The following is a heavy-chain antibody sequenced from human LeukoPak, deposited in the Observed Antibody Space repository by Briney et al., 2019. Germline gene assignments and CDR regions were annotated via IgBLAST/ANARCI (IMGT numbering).Heavy chain of an antibody. CDR2: ISYDGSNK. V-gene: IGHV3-30*03. CDR3: ARSAE. Sequence: PGRSLRLSCAASGFTFSSYGMHWVRQAPGKGLEWVAVISYDGSNKYYADSVKGRFTISRDNSKNTLYLQMNSLRAEDTAVYYCARSAEWGQGTLATVSS. J-gene: IGHJ4*02. CDR1: GFTFSSYG.